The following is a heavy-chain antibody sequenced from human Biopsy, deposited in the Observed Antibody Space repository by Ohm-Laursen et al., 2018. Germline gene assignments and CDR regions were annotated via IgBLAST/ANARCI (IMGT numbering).Heavy chain of an antibody. Sequence: SSVKVSCKASGDTFSRSAFLWVRQAPGQGLVYLGRIIPIVGITNHAQTFQGRITLTAGKPTFMVYMELSRLRSDDTAIYYCARGGSGSGYYGMDVWGQGATVSVSS. CDR1: GDTFSRSA. CDR3: ARGGSGSGYYGMDV. D-gene: IGHD3-10*01. V-gene: IGHV1-69*04. J-gene: IGHJ6*02. CDR2: IIPIVGIT.